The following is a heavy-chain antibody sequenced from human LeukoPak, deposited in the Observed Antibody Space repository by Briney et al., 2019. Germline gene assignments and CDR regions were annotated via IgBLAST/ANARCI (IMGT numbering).Heavy chain of an antibody. D-gene: IGHD3-10*01. V-gene: IGHV3-23*01. CDR1: GFTFSSYA. CDR3: AKDLYMVRGVINPFDY. Sequence: GGFLRLSCAASGFTFSSYAMSWVRQAPGKGLEWVSAISGSGGSTYYADSVKGRFTISRDNSKNTLYLQMNSLRAEDTAVYYCAKDLYMVRGVINPFDYWGQGTLVTVSS. CDR2: ISGSGGST. J-gene: IGHJ4*02.